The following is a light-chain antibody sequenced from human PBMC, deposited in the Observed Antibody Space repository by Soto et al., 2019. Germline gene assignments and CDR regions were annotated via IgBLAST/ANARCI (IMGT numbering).Light chain of an antibody. J-gene: IGKJ2*01. CDR1: ETVTSSY. V-gene: IGKV3-20*01. CDR2: AAS. Sequence: EIVLTQSPDTLSLSPGERATLSCSASETVTSSYVASYQQKAGQAPRLLIYAASSRATGIPDRFSGSEFGTDFTLTISRLEPEDFAVYYCHQDGSSPRTFGEGMKLEIK. CDR3: HQDGSSPRT.